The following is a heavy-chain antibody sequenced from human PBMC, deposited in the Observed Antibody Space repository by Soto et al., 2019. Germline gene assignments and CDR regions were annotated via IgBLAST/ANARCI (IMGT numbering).Heavy chain of an antibody. J-gene: IGHJ4*02. Sequence: QVQLVQSGAEVKKPGYSVKVSCKASGGTFSSFVISWVRQAPGQGLEWMGRIIPSIGIINYAQKFQGRVTITADTSTSTAYMELSSLRSDDTAVYYCAREGDMKFHSDSSDEPGYWGQGTLVTVSS. CDR3: AREGDMKFHSDSSDEPGY. CDR2: IIPSIGII. CDR1: GGTFSSFV. V-gene: IGHV1-69*04. D-gene: IGHD3-22*01.